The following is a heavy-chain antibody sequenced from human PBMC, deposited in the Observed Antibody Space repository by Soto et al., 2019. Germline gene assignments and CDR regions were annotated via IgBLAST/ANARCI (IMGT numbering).Heavy chain of an antibody. Sequence: GGSLRLSCAASEFTFSSYAMNWVRQAPGKGLEWVSAISGSGGSTYYADSVKGRFTISRDNSKNTLYLQMNSLRAEDTAVYNCAKASGTYYPYFDYWGQGSLVTVSS. CDR1: EFTFSSYA. D-gene: IGHD1-26*01. CDR2: ISGSGGST. J-gene: IGHJ4*02. V-gene: IGHV3-23*01. CDR3: AKASGTYYPYFDY.